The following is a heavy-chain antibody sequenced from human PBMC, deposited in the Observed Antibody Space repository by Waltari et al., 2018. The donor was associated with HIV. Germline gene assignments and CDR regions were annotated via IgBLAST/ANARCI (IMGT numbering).Heavy chain of an antibody. J-gene: IGHJ3*02. D-gene: IGHD3-22*01. CDR3: ARGTYYYDSSGHDAFDI. CDR2: IYTSGST. V-gene: IGHV4-4*07. Sequence: QVQLQESGPGLVKPSETLSLTCTVPGGPISSYYWSWIRQPAGKGLEWIARIYTSGSTNYNPSLKSRVTMSIDPAKNQFSLKLSSVTAADTAVYYCARGTYYYDSSGHDAFDIWGQGTMVTVSS. CDR1: GGPISSYY.